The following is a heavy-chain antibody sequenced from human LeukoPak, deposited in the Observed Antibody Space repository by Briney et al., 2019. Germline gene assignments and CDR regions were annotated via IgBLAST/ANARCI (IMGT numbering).Heavy chain of an antibody. CDR1: GGTFSSYA. J-gene: IGHJ4*02. CDR2: IIPIFGTA. Sequence: GASVKVSCKASGGTFSSYAISWVRQAPGQGLEWMGGIIPIFGTANYAQKFQGRVTITADESTSTAYMELSSLGSEDTAVYYCARDIGYCSSTSCPTLDYWGQGTLVTVSS. CDR3: ARDIGYCSSTSCPTLDY. V-gene: IGHV1-69*01. D-gene: IGHD2-2*01.